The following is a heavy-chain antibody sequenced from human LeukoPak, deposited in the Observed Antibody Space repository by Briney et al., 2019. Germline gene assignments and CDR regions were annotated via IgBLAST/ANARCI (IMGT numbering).Heavy chain of an antibody. D-gene: IGHD5-12*01. V-gene: IGHV3-21*01. J-gene: IGHJ4*02. Sequence: GGSLRLSCAASGFTFSSYSMNWVRQAPGKGLEWVSSISSSSSYIYYADSVKGRFTISRDNAKNSLYLQMNSLRAEDTAVYYCARGERSGYDYDYWGQGTLVTVSS. CDR2: ISSSSSYI. CDR1: GFTFSSYS. CDR3: ARGERSGYDYDY.